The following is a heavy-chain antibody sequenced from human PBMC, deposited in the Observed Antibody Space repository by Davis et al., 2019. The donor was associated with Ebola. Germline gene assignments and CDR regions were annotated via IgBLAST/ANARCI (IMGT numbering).Heavy chain of an antibody. Sequence: GESLKISCKGSGYSFVDYWIGWVRQMPGHRPEWMGIIYPGDSDTTYSPSFQGQVTISVDKSISTAYLHWNSLKASDTATYYCARQGTTSWDSWGQGTLVTVSS. CDR3: ARQGTTSWDS. V-gene: IGHV5-51*01. CDR2: IYPGDSDT. D-gene: IGHD2-2*01. J-gene: IGHJ4*02. CDR1: GYSFVDYW.